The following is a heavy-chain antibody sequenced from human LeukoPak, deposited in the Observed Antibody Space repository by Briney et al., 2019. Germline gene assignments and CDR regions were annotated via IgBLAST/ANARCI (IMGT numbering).Heavy chain of an antibody. V-gene: IGHV3-21*01. CDR3: ARDRQIDAFDI. CDR2: ISSSSSYI. Sequence: PGGSLRLSCAASGFTFSSYGMHWVRQAPGKGLEWVSSISSSSSYIYYADSVKGRFTISRDNAKNSLYLQMNSLRAEDTAVYYCARDRQIDAFDIWGQGTMVTVSS. J-gene: IGHJ3*02. CDR1: GFTFSSYG.